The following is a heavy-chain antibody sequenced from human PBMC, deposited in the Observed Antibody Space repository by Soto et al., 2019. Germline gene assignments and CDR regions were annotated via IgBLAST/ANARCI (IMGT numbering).Heavy chain of an antibody. D-gene: IGHD6-6*01. V-gene: IGHV4-30-2*01. CDR3: GREYDWFY. J-gene: IGHJ5*01. Sequence: ASETPSLTCTVTGCHIGGGGYSWSWMRQPPGKGLEWIGYIYHSGSAYYTPSLKCRVTISVDTSKIQFSLELSSVTSADTAVYDGGREYDWFY. CDR2: IYHSGSA. CDR1: GCHIGGGGYS.